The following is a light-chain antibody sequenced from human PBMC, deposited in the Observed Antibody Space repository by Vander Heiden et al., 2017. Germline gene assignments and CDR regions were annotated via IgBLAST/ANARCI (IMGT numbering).Light chain of an antibody. CDR3: MKALQTPWT. J-gene: IGKJ1*01. Sequence: DIVITQSPLSLPVTPGEPASSSCSSSPSLRHSNGYNYVDWYLQKPGESPQLLIYLGSNRAAGVPDRFSGSGSGTDFPLKSSRVEAEDVGVDYWMKALQTPWTFGQGTKVEIK. CDR2: LGS. V-gene: IGKV2-28*01. CDR1: PSLRHSNGYNY.